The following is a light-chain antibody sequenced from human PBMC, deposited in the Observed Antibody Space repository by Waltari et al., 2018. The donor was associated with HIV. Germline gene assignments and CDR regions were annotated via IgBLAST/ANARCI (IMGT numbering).Light chain of an antibody. CDR2: DVN. CDR3: SSYTSSSTRV. J-gene: IGLJ3*02. Sequence: QSALTQPASVSGSPGQSITISCTGTSSAVGGSNYVSWYQRQPGKAPKLMIYDVNNRPSGVSNRFYGSKSGNTASLTISGLQAEDEADYYCSSYTSSSTRVFGGGTKVTVL. V-gene: IGLV2-14*03. CDR1: SSAVGGSNY.